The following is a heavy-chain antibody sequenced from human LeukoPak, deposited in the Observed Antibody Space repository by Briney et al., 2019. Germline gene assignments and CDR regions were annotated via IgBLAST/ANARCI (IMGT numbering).Heavy chain of an antibody. V-gene: IGHV3-7*01. CDR1: GFTFSSYW. CDR3: ARDGLIASPYGMDV. J-gene: IGHJ6*02. CDR2: IKQDGSEK. D-gene: IGHD3-22*01. Sequence: GGSLRLSCAASGFTFSSYWMSWVRQAPGKGLEWVANIKQDGSEKYYVDSVKGRFTISRDNAKNSLYLQMNSLRAEDTAVYYCARDGLIASPYGMDVWGQGTTVTVSS.